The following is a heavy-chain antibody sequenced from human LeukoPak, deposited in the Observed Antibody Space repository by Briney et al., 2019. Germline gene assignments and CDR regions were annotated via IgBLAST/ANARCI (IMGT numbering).Heavy chain of an antibody. J-gene: IGHJ6*03. Sequence: SETLSLTCTVSGGSISSYYWSWIRQPPGKGLEWIGYIYYSGSTNYNPSLKSRVTMSVDTSKNQFSLKLSSVTAADTAVYYCARGYCSSTSCYGYYYYMDVWGKGTTVTVSS. CDR3: ARGYCSSTSCYGYYYYMDV. CDR2: IYYSGST. D-gene: IGHD2-2*01. CDR1: GGSISSYY. V-gene: IGHV4-59*12.